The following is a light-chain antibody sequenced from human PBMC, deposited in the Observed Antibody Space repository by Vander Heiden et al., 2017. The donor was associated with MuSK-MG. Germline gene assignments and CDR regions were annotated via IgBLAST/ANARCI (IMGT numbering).Light chain of an antibody. CDR3: QHYDNLTAILR. V-gene: IGKV1-33*01. CDR2: AAS. Sequence: DIQMTQSPSSLSASVGDRVTITCQASQSIDNYLNWYQQKPGEAPKPLIFAASNLQTGVPARFSGSGSGTEFTLTISSRQPEDIATYYCQHYDNLTAILRFGHGTNVDLK. CDR1: QSIDNY. J-gene: IGKJ3*01.